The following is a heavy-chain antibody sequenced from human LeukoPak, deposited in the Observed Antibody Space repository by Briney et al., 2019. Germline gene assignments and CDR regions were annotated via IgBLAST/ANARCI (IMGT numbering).Heavy chain of an antibody. Sequence: SETLSLTCAVYGGSFSGYYWSWIRQPPGKGLEWIGEINHSGSTNYNPSLKSRVTISVDTSKNQFSLKLSSVTAADTAVYYCARHRGYRANKFDYWGQGTLVTVSS. CDR3: ARHRGYRANKFDY. D-gene: IGHD5-18*01. V-gene: IGHV4-34*01. J-gene: IGHJ4*02. CDR2: INHSGST. CDR1: GGSFSGYY.